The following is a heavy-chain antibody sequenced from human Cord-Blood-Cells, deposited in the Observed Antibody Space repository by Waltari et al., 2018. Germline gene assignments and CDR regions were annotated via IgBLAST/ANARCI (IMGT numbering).Heavy chain of an antibody. CDR3: ARHVGSGGVKRTYNWFDP. D-gene: IGHD3-16*01. CDR2: IYYSGST. V-gene: IGHV4-39*07. J-gene: IGHJ5*02. Sequence: QLQLQESGPGLVKPSETLSLTCTVSVGSISSSSYYWGWIRHPPGKGLEWIGSIYYSGSTYYNPSLKSRVTISVDTSKNQFSLKLSSVTAADTAVYYCARHVGSGGVKRTYNWFDPWGQGTLVTVSS. CDR1: VGSISSSSYY.